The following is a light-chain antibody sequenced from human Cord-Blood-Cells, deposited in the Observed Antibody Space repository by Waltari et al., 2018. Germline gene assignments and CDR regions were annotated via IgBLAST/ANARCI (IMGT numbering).Light chain of an antibody. Sequence: DIQMTQSPSTLSASVGDRVTITCRASQSISSGLAWYQQTPGKAPKLLIYKESSLESGVTSRVSGSGSGTEFTITISSLQPDDFATYYCQQYKSYSGTFGQGTKVEIK. CDR3: QQYKSYSGT. CDR1: QSISSG. CDR2: KES. V-gene: IGKV1-5*03. J-gene: IGKJ1*01.